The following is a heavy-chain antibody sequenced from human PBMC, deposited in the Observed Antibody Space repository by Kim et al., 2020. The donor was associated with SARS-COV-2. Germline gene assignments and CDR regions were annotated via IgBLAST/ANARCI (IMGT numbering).Heavy chain of an antibody. CDR3: ARVRGLWAGLDAFDI. J-gene: IGHJ3*02. V-gene: IGHV3-11*06. Sequence: SVKGRFTISRDNAKNSLYLQMNSLRAEDTAVYYCARVRGLWAGLDAFDIWGQGTMVTVSS. D-gene: IGHD6-19*01.